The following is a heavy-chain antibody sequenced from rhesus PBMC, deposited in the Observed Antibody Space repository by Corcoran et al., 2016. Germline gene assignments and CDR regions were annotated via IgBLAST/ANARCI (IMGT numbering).Heavy chain of an antibody. Sequence: QVQLQESGPGLVKPSETLSLTCAVSGGSISGGYDWSWIRQPPGKGLEGIGDIYGSSCSTNYNPSLKNRVTISKDTTKNQFSLKLSSVTAADTAVYYCARRPGRNFDYWGQGVLVTVSS. J-gene: IGHJ4*01. V-gene: IGHV4-76*01. CDR3: ARRPGRNFDY. D-gene: IGHD2-21*01. CDR1: GGSISGGYD. CDR2: IYGSSCST.